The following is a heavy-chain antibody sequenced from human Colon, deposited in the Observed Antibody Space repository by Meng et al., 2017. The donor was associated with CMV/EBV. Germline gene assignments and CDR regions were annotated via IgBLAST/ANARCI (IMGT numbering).Heavy chain of an antibody. Sequence: QFPLKESGPTLVKPTQTLTLTCTFSGFSLSTIGMGVGWIRQPPGKALEWLGVIYWDDDKRYSPSLKSRLTITKDTSKNQVVLTMTNLDPLDTATYYCAHRPYGSGSYFFDYWGQGTLVTVSS. J-gene: IGHJ4*02. D-gene: IGHD3-10*01. CDR1: GFSLSTIGMG. CDR3: AHRPYGSGSYFFDY. V-gene: IGHV2-5*02. CDR2: IYWDDDK.